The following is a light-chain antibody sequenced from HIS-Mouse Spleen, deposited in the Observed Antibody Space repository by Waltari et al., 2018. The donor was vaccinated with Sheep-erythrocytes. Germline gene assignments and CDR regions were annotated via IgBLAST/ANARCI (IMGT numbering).Light chain of an antibody. CDR3: SSYAGSNNWV. CDR1: SSDVGGYNY. V-gene: IGLV2-8*01. Sequence: QSALTQPPSASGSPGQSVTISCTGTSSDVGGYNYVSWYQQHPGNATKLMIYEVSKRPSGVPDRFSGSKSSNTASLTVSGLQAEDEADYYCSSYAGSNNWVFGGGTKLTVL. CDR2: EVS. J-gene: IGLJ3*02.